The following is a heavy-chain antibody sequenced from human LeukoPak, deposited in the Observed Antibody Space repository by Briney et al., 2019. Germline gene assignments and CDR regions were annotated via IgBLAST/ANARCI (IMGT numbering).Heavy chain of an antibody. D-gene: IGHD3-16*01. V-gene: IGHV3-33*01. CDR2: IWFDGSNK. J-gene: IGHJ4*02. CDR1: GFTFSSYG. Sequence: GGSLRLSCAASGFTFSSYGMHWVRQAPGMGLEWVAVIWFDGSNKYYADSVKGRFTISRDNSKNTLYLQMNSLRAEDTAVYYCARKDSAFFDYWGQGTLVTVSS. CDR3: ARKDSAFFDY.